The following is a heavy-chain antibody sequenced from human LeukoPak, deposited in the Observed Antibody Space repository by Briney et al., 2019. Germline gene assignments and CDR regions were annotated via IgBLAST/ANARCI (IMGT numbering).Heavy chain of an antibody. CDR2: MSHSGNT. CDR1: GFTFSDYY. V-gene: IGHV4-34*01. CDR3: ARRKFESGNYQYYFDY. J-gene: IGHJ4*02. D-gene: IGHD3-10*01. Sequence: PGGSLRLSCAASGFTFSDYYMSWIRQPPGKGLEWIGEMSHSGNTYYSPSLNSRVTISLDRSNNQFSLTLNSVTAADTAVYYCARRKFESGNYQYYFDYWGQGTLVTVSS.